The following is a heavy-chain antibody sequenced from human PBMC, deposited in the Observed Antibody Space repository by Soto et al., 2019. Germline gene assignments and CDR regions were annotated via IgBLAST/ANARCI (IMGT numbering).Heavy chain of an antibody. V-gene: IGHV4-39*01. CDR1: GDAINSTVYY. CDR3: ASHGAYSTIVYYYCGIDX. J-gene: IGHJ6*02. D-gene: IGHD3-16*01. Sequence: PSETLSLTCTVSGDAINSTVYYWGWIRQPPGKGLEVIGRSNYGGPTYYRPSLQSRVTISLDTAKNHFSLNLRSVTAADTAVYYCASHGAYSTIVYYYCGIDXWGQGTSDSVS. CDR2: SNYGGPT.